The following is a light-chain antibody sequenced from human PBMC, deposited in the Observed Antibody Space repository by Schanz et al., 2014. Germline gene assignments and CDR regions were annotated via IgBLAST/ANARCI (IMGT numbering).Light chain of an antibody. Sequence: EIVLTQSPATLSLSPGERATLSCRASQDVSSYLAWYQQKPGQAPRLLIYEASNRATGIQARFSGSGSGTDFTLTINSLEPEDFAVYYCQQRSNWPRTFGQGTKVEIK. CDR1: QDVSSY. V-gene: IGKV3-11*01. CDR3: QQRSNWPRT. J-gene: IGKJ1*01. CDR2: EAS.